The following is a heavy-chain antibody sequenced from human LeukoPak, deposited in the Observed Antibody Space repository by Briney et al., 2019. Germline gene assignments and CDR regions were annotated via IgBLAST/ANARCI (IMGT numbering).Heavy chain of an antibody. J-gene: IGHJ4*02. CDR3: ARARVGTSPFDY. V-gene: IGHV3-11*01. CDR2: ISNSGSTI. D-gene: IGHD3-10*01. Sequence: PGGSLRLSCAASGFTFSDNYMTWIRQAPGKGLEWVSYISNSGSTIYYADSVKGRFTISRDNAKNSLYLQMNSLRVEDTAVYYCARARVGTSPFDYWGQGTLVTVSS. CDR1: GFTFSDNY.